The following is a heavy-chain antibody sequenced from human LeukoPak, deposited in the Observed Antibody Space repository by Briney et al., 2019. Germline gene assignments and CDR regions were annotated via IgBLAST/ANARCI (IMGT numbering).Heavy chain of an antibody. J-gene: IGHJ1*01. CDR1: GGSISSYY. V-gene: IGHV4-59*08. CDR2: IYYSGST. CDR3: ARHVPRARWVHSEYFLL. D-gene: IGHD5-24*01. Sequence: SETLSLTCTVSGGSISSYYWSWIRQPAGKGLEWIGYIYYSGSTNYNPSLKSRVTISADTSKNQFSLRLSSVTAADTAVYYCARHVPRARWVHSEYFLLWGQGTLVTVSS.